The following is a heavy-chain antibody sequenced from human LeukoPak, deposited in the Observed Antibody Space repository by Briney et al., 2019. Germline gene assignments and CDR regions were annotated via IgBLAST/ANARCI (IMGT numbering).Heavy chain of an antibody. CDR1: GGSISSSSYY. D-gene: IGHD3-10*01. CDR3: ARGFGYGSGDYSWFDS. V-gene: IGHV4-39*07. J-gene: IGHJ5*01. CDR2: IYYSGRT. Sequence: SETLSLTCTVSGGSISSSSYYWGWIRQPPGKGLEWIGSIYYSGRTYYNPSLKSRVTILLDKPRNQFSLTLTSVTAADTAVYYCARGFGYGSGDYSWFDSWGQGTLVSVSS.